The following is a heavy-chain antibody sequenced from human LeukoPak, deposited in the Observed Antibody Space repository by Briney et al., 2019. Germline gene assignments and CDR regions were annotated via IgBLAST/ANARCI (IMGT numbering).Heavy chain of an antibody. D-gene: IGHD3-3*01. J-gene: IGHJ6*02. V-gene: IGHV1-69*04. CDR2: IIPIFGIA. CDR3: ARDLKEGGFLEWLLSPSYYYGMDV. CDR1: GGTFSSYA. Sequence: SVKVSCKASGGTFSSYAISWVRQAPGQGLEWMGRIIPIFGIANYAQKFQGRVTINADKSTSTAYMELSSLRSEDTAVYYCARDLKEGGFLEWLLSPSYYYGMDVWGQGTTVTVSS.